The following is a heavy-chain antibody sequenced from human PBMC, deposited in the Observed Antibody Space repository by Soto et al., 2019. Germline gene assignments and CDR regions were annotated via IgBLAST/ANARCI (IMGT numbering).Heavy chain of an antibody. J-gene: IGHJ6*02. V-gene: IGHV1-2*02. Sequence: ASVKVSCKASGYTFTGYYMHCVRQAPGQGLEWMGWINPNSGGTNYAQKFQGRVTMTRDTSISTAYMELSRLRSDDTAVYYCAREVATIRAYGMDVWGQGTTVTVSS. CDR1: GYTFTGYY. D-gene: IGHD5-12*01. CDR3: AREVATIRAYGMDV. CDR2: INPNSGGT.